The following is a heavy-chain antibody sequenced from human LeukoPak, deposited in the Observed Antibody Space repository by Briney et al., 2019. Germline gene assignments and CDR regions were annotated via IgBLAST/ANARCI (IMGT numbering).Heavy chain of an antibody. Sequence: PGGSLRLSCAASGSTFTTYWMSWVRQAPGKGLEWVANIKQDGSETFYVDSVKGRFTISRDDARNSVYLQMNSLRAEDTAVYYCARDPYYYDSSGDPLVGYGMDVWGQGTTVTVSS. CDR1: GSTFTTYW. J-gene: IGHJ6*02. CDR3: ARDPYYYDSSGDPLVGYGMDV. V-gene: IGHV3-7*01. D-gene: IGHD3-22*01. CDR2: IKQDGSET.